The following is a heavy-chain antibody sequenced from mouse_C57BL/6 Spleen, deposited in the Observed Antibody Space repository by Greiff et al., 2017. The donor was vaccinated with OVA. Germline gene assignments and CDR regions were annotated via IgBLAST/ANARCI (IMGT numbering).Heavy chain of an antibody. CDR2: IDPSDSET. J-gene: IGHJ2*01. CDR1: GYTFTSYW. Sequence: VQLQQPGAELVRPGSSVKLSCKASGYTFTSYWMHWVKQRPIQGLEWIGNIDPSDSETHYNQKFKDKATLTVDKSSSTAYMQLSSLTSDDAAVYYCARGDYYGSREYYFDYWGQGTTLTVSS. D-gene: IGHD1-1*01. V-gene: IGHV1-52*01. CDR3: ARGDYYGSREYYFDY.